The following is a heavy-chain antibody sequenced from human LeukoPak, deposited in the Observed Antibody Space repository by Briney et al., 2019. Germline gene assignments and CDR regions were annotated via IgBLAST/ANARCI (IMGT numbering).Heavy chain of an antibody. D-gene: IGHD1-26*01. V-gene: IGHV3-11*01. Sequence: NPGGSLRLSCAASGFTFSDYYMSWIRQAPGKGLEWVSYISSSGSTIYYADSVKGRFTISRDNAKNSLYLQMNSLRAEDTAVYYCARDLCAYSGSSPLCDAFDIWGQGTMVTVSS. CDR1: GFTFSDYY. J-gene: IGHJ3*02. CDR3: ARDLCAYSGSSPLCDAFDI. CDR2: ISSSGSTI.